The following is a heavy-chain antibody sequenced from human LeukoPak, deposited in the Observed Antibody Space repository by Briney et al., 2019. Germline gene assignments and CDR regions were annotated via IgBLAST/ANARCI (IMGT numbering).Heavy chain of an antibody. V-gene: IGHV4-59*01. Sequence: PSETLSLTCTVSGGSISSYYWSWIRQPPGKGLERIGYIYYSGSTNYNPPLKSRVTISVDTSKIQFSLKLSSVTAADTAVYYCARDHYSGWWVWAGVFDIWGQGTMVTVSS. CDR1: GGSISSYY. CDR3: ARDHYSGWWVWAGVFDI. J-gene: IGHJ3*02. D-gene: IGHD6-19*01. CDR2: IYYSGST.